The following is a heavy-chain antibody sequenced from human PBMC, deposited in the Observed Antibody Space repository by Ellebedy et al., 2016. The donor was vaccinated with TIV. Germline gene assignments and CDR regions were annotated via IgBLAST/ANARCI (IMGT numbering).Heavy chain of an antibody. V-gene: IGHV1-46*01. Sequence: ASVKVSCXASGFTFTAYSMHWVRQAPGQGLEWMGLITPRFGTTNYAQKFKGRVNMTSDTSTATVYMELSSLRSDDTAVYYCTRDPRSGYPNYLYYMDVWGKGTTVTVSS. J-gene: IGHJ6*03. CDR2: ITPRFGTT. D-gene: IGHD3-3*01. CDR3: TRDPRSGYPNYLYYMDV. CDR1: GFTFTAYS.